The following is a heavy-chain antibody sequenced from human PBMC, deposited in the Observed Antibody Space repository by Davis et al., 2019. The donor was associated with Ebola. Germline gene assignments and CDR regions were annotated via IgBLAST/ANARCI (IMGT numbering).Heavy chain of an antibody. V-gene: IGHV1-46*03. J-gene: IGHJ3*02. CDR1: GYTFTNYY. Sequence: ASVKVSCKASGYTFTNYYMHWVRQAPGQGLEWMGMINPNDGRTIYAQKFQGRVTVIRETTTTTVYMDLSSLRSEDTALYYCTTPGGQDSGYDVFDIWGQGTMVTVSS. CDR2: INPNDGRT. CDR3: TTPGGQDSGYDVFDI. D-gene: IGHD5-12*01.